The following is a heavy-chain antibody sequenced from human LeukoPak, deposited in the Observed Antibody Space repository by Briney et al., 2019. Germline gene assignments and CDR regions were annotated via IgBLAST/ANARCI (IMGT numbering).Heavy chain of an antibody. CDR2: ISSSSTTI. D-gene: IGHD3-10*02. V-gene: IGHV3-48*01. CDR3: ARDLFEN. Sequence: PGWSLRLSCAASGFTFSSNSMKWVPQAPGKGLEWVSYISSSSTTILYADSVKGRFTISRDNAKNSLYLQMNSLRAEDTAVYYCARDLFENWGQGTLVTVSS. J-gene: IGHJ4*02. CDR1: GFTFSSNS.